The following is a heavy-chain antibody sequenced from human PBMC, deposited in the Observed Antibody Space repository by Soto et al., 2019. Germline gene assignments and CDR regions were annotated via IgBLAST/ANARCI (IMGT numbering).Heavy chain of an antibody. Sequence: GGSLRLSCAASGFMFSAYTMSWVRQAPGKGLEWLSSITSNSDDIDYADSVRGRFTVSRDNARKSLYLQMDSLGAEDTGVYYCATPYYYNHWGPGTLVTVSS. J-gene: IGHJ4*02. V-gene: IGHV3-21*01. CDR1: GFMFSAYT. CDR2: ITSNSDDI. CDR3: ATPYYYNH.